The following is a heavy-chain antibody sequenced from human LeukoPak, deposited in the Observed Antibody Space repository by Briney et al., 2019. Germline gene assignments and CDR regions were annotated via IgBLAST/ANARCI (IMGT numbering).Heavy chain of an antibody. CDR3: ARVVAAAGNNWFDP. D-gene: IGHD6-13*01. CDR1: GHAISSGYH. CDR2: IHRTGST. V-gene: IGHV4-38-2*02. J-gene: IGHJ5*02. Sequence: SETLSLTCSVSGHAISSGYHWGWIRQPPGKGLEWVGSIHRTGSTYYNPSLKSRVTISVDTSKNQFSLKLNSVTAADTAVYYCARVVAAAGNNWFDPWGQGTLVTVSS.